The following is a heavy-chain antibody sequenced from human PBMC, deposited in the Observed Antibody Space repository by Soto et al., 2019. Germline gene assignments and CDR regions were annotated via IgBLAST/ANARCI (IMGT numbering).Heavy chain of an antibody. V-gene: IGHV3-9*01. CDR2: ISWNSGSI. J-gene: IGHJ3*02. D-gene: IGHD3-16*01. Sequence: EVQLVESGGGLVQPGRSLRLSCAASGFTFDDYAMHWVRQAPGKGLEWVSGISWNSGSIGYADSVKGRFTISRDNAKNSLYLQMNSLRAEATALYYCAKGSTFGGVMRFFDIWGQGTMVTVSS. CDR1: GFTFDDYA. CDR3: AKGSTFGGVMRFFDI.